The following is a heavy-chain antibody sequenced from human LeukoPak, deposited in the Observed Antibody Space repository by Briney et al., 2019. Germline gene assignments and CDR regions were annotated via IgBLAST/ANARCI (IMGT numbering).Heavy chain of an antibody. CDR1: GFTFSSYE. J-gene: IGHJ4*02. Sequence: GGSLRLSCAASGFTFSSYEMNWVRQAPGKGLEWVSYISSSGSTIYYADSVKGRFTISRDNAKNSLYLQMNSLRAEDTAVYYCAKELTMVRVFDYWGQGTLVTVSS. V-gene: IGHV3-48*03. CDR3: AKELTMVRVFDY. D-gene: IGHD3-10*01. CDR2: ISSSGSTI.